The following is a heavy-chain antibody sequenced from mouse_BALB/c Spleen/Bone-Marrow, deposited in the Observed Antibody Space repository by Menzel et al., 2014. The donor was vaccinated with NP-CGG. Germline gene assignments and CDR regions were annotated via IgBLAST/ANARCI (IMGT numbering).Heavy chain of an antibody. Sequence: VQLQQSGPGLVKPSQSLSLTCTVTGYSITSDYAWNLIRQFPGNKLEWMGYISYSGITSYNPSLKSRISITRDTSKNQFFLQLNSVTTEDTATYYCARRYYAMDYWGQGTSVTVSS. J-gene: IGHJ4*01. CDR3: ARRYYAMDY. CDR1: GYSITSDYA. CDR2: ISYSGIT. V-gene: IGHV3-2*02.